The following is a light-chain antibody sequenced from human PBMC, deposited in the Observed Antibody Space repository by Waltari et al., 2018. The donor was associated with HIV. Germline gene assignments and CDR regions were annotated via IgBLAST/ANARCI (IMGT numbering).Light chain of an antibody. Sequence: QSALTQPPSSSGSPGQSVTISCTGTSSDLGAYYYVSWYQQHPDKAPKLMIYDVSKRPSGVPDRFSGSKSGNTASLTVSGLQTEDEADYYCSSYAGSNNPYVFGTGTKVTVL. J-gene: IGLJ1*01. V-gene: IGLV2-8*01. CDR1: SSDLGAYYY. CDR3: SSYAGSNNPYV. CDR2: DVS.